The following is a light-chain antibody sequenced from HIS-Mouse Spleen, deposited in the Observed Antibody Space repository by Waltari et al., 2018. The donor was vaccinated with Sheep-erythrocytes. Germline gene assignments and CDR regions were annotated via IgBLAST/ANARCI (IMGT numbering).Light chain of an antibody. CDR3: CSYAGSSTPWV. CDR2: EGS. V-gene: IGLV2-23*01. Sequence: QSALTQPASVSGSPGQPITTSCTGTSSSVGSYNLVSWYQQHPVQAPNLMIYEGSKRPSGVSNRFSGSTSGNTASLTISGLQAEDEADYYCCSYAGSSTPWVFGGGTKLTVL. J-gene: IGLJ3*02. CDR1: SSSVGSYNL.